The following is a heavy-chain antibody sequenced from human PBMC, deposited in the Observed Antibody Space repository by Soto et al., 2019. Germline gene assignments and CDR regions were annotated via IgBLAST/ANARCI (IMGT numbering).Heavy chain of an antibody. V-gene: IGHV1-69*01. J-gene: IGHJ4*02. D-gene: IGHD2-15*01. Sequence: QVQLVQSGAEVRKPGSSVRVSCKASGGSFNRHTISWVRQAPGQGLEWMGGIIPIFGTANHAQKFQGRVTIIADESTSTVYMELSSLRSDDTAIYYCARDVSCSGGSCLYYFDYWGQGTLVTVSS. CDR1: GGSFNRHT. CDR3: ARDVSCSGGSCLYYFDY. CDR2: IIPIFGTA.